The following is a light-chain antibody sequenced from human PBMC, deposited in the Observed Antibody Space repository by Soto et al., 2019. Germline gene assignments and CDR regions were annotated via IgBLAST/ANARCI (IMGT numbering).Light chain of an antibody. V-gene: IGLV1-40*01. CDR1: RSNIGAHYD. Sequence: QSVLTQPPSVSGAPGQRVTISCTGSRSNIGAHYDVHWYQQLPGTAPKLLIYGNSNRPSGVPDRSSGSKSGTSASLAITGLQAEDEADYYCQSYDNSLSVYVFGTGTKVTVL. CDR3: QSYDNSLSVYV. J-gene: IGLJ1*01. CDR2: GNS.